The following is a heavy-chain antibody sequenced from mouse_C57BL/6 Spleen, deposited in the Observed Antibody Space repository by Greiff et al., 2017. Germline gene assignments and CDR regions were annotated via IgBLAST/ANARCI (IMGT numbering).Heavy chain of an antibody. CDR3: ARGDGAMDY. V-gene: IGHV1-52*01. CDR1: GYTFTSYW. CDR2: IDPSDSET. J-gene: IGHJ4*01. D-gene: IGHD2-3*01. Sequence: QVQLQQPGPELVRPGSSVKLSCKASGYTFTSYWMHWVKQRPIQGLEWIGNIDPSDSETHYNQKFKDKATLTVDKSSSTAYMQLSSLTSEDSAVYYCARGDGAMDYWGQGTSVTVSS.